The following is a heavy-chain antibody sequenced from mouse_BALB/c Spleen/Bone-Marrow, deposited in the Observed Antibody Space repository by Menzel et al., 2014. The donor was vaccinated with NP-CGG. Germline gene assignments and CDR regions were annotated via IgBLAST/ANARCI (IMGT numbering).Heavy chain of an antibody. CDR3: ARGTGWYFDV. CDR1: GYTFTDYW. D-gene: IGHD4-1*01. J-gene: IGHJ1*01. Sequence: SGAELVMPGASVKMSCKASGYTFTDYWMHWVKQRPGQGLEWIGAIDTSDSYTSYNQKFKGKATLTVAESSSTAYMQLSSLTSEDSAVYYCARGTGWYFDVWGAGTTVTVSS. CDR2: IDTSDSYT. V-gene: IGHV1-69*01.